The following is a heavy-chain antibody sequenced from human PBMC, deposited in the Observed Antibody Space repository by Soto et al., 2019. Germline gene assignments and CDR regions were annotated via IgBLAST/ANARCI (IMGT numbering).Heavy chain of an antibody. Sequence: GASVKVSCKASGYIFTSYGITWVRQAPGQGLEWMGWIGVFTGNTNYARKLQGRVAMTTDTSTSTAYMDLRGLRSDDTAVYYCARGGSGSPLTYAMDVWGQGTTVTVSS. V-gene: IGHV1-18*01. J-gene: IGHJ6*02. CDR1: GYIFTSYG. CDR2: IGVFTGNT. D-gene: IGHD3-16*01. CDR3: ARGGSGSPLTYAMDV.